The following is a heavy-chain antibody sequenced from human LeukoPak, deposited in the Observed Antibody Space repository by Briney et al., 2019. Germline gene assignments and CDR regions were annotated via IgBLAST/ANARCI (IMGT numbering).Heavy chain of an antibody. V-gene: IGHV1-18*01. CDR2: ISAYNGNT. CDR3: ARDLHGSGSYYIPDLRFED. CDR1: GYTLTSYD. Sequence: ASVKVSCKASGYTLTSYDINWVRQATGQGLEWMGWISAYNGNTNYAQKLQGRVTMTTDTSTSTAYMELRSLRSDDTAVYYCARDLHGSGSYYIPDLRFEDWGQGTLVTVSS. D-gene: IGHD3-10*01. J-gene: IGHJ4*02.